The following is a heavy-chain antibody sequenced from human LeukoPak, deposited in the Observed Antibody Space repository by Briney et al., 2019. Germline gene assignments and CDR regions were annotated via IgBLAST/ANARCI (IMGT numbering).Heavy chain of an antibody. V-gene: IGHV4-61*02. CDR3: ARGYCSSTSCYNSDY. CDR2: IYTSGST. J-gene: IGHJ4*02. D-gene: IGHD2-2*02. CDR1: GGSISSGSYY. Sequence: PSQTLSLTCIVSGGSISSGSYYWSWIRQPAGKGLEWIWRIYTSGSTNYNPSLKHRVTLEVDPSKNQSSLKLSSVTAADTAVYYCARGYCSSTSCYNSDYWGQGTLVTVFS.